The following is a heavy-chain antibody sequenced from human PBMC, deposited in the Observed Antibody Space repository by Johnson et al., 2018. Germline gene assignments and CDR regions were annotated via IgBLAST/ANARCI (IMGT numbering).Heavy chain of an antibody. CDR2: IKSKTDGGTP. CDR3: TAELLAAFDI. V-gene: IGHV3-15*01. CDR1: GFTFSNAW. J-gene: IGHJ3*02. D-gene: IGHD1-26*01. Sequence: VQLAQSGGGLVKPGGSLRLSCAASGFTFSNAWMSWVRQAPGKGLEWVGRIKSKTDGGTPDYAAPVNGRFTISRGDSKNTLYLQMNNLKTEDTAVYYCTAELLAAFDIWGQSTMVTASS.